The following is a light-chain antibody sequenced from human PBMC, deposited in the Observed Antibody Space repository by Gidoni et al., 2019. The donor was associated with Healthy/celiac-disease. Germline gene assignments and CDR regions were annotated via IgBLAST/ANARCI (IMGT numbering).Light chain of an antibody. J-gene: IGKJ1*01. CDR2: AAS. Sequence: DIQMTQSPSSLSASVGDRVTITCRASQSISSYLNWYQQKPGKAPKLLIYAASSVQSGVPSRFSGSGSGTDFTITISSLQPEDFATYYCEQGYSTKWTFGQGTKVEIK. CDR1: QSISSY. CDR3: EQGYSTKWT. V-gene: IGKV1-39*01.